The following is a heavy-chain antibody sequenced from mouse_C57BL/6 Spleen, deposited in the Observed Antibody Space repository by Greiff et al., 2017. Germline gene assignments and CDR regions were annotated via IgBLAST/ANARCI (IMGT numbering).Heavy chain of an antibody. D-gene: IGHD2-3*01. Sequence: EVQVVESGGGLVQPGGSLSLSCAASGFTFTDYYMSWVRQPPGKALEWLGFIRNKANGYTTEYSASVKGRFTISRDNSQSILYLQMNALRAEDSATYYCARSSFYDYIDYWGQGTTLTVSS. CDR2: IRNKANGYTT. V-gene: IGHV7-3*01. CDR1: GFTFTDYY. J-gene: IGHJ2*01. CDR3: ARSSFYDYIDY.